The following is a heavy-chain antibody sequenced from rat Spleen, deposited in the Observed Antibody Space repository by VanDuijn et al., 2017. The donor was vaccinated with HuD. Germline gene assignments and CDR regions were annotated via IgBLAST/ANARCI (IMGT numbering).Heavy chain of an antibody. CDR1: GFTFSNYG. J-gene: IGHJ2*01. CDR3: ARRARYFDY. V-gene: IGHV5-7*01. CDR2: ISYDGSST. Sequence: EVLLVESGGGLVQPGRSLKLSCAASGFTFSNYGMAWVRQAPKKGLEWVATISYDGSSTYYRDSVKGRFTISRDNAKSTLYLQMDSLRSEDTATYYCARRARYFDYWGQGVMVTVSS.